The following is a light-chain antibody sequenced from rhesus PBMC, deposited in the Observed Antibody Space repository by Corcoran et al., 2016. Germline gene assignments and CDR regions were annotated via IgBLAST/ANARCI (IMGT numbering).Light chain of an antibody. Sequence: QVILTQSPATLSLSPGERATLSCRASQRVGSSLAWYQQRPGQAPRLLIYGASSRATGLPDRFSGRGSETDCTLTISSLEPENFAVYYCQKYNNSPYSFSQGTKVEIK. CDR3: QKYNNSPYS. CDR2: GAS. J-gene: IGKJ2*01. V-gene: IGKV3-53*01. CDR1: QRVGSS.